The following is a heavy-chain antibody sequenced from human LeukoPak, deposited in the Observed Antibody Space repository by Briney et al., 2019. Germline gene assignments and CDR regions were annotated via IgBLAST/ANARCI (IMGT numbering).Heavy chain of an antibody. CDR3: ARVLPFDN. CDR1: GFTFSSYS. Sequence: GSLRLSCAASGFTFSSYSMNWVRQAPGKGLEWVSYISSSSNSIYYANSVKGRFTISRDNAKNSLCLQMNSLRAEDTAVYYCARVLPFDNWGQGTLVTVSS. CDR2: ISSSSNSI. V-gene: IGHV3-48*04. J-gene: IGHJ4*02.